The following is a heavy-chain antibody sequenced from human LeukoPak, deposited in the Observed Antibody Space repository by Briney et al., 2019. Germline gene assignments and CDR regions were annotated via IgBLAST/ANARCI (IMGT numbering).Heavy chain of an antibody. CDR2: IYSGGST. CDR3: ARAGPSRLWTHFDY. CDR1: GFTVSSNY. V-gene: IGHV3-66*01. D-gene: IGHD4/OR15-4a*01. Sequence: GGSLRLSCAASGFTVSSNYMSWVRQAPGKGLEWVSVIYSGGSTYYADSVKGRFTISRDNSKNTLYLQMNSLRAEDTAVYYCARAGPSRLWTHFDYWGQGTLVTVSS. J-gene: IGHJ4*02.